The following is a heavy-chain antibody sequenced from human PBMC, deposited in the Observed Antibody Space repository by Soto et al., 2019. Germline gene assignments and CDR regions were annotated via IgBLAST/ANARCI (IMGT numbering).Heavy chain of an antibody. V-gene: IGHV6-1*01. Sequence: LSLTCAISGDSVSSYSAAWNWIRQSPSGGLEWLGRTYYRSRFFSDYAESVKSRIIINPDTSKDQFSLQLKSVTPEDTAVYYCVRDRYSSSGWFDPWGQGTPVTVSS. CDR1: GDSVSSYSAA. CDR2: TYYRSRFFS. D-gene: IGHD3-10*01. J-gene: IGHJ5*02. CDR3: VRDRYSSSGWFDP.